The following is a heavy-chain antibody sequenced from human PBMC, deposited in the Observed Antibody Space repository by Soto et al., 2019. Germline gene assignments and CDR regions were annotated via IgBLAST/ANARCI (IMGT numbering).Heavy chain of an antibody. CDR3: ARDDDYHGSGRHYGMDV. CDR1: GFTFSSYS. CDR2: ISSSSSYI. D-gene: IGHD3-10*01. Sequence: EVQLVESGGGLVKPGGSLRLSCAASGFTFSSYSMNWVRQAPGKGLEWVSSISSSSSYIYYADSVKGRFTISRDNAKNSLYLQMNSLRAEDKAVYYCARDDDYHGSGRHYGMDVWGQGTTVTVSS. V-gene: IGHV3-21*01. J-gene: IGHJ6*02.